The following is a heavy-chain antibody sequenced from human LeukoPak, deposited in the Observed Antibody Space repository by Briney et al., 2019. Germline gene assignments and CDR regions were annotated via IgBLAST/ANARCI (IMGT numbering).Heavy chain of an antibody. CDR3: ARPPYCSSTSCSDAFDI. V-gene: IGHV4-34*01. J-gene: IGHJ3*02. D-gene: IGHD2-2*01. CDR2: INHSGST. Sequence: SETLSLTCAVYGGSFSGYYWSWIRQPPGKGLEWIGEINHSGSTSYNPSLKSRVTISVDTSKNQFSLKLSSVTAADTAVYYCARPPYCSSTSCSDAFDIWGQGTMVTVSS. CDR1: GGSFSGYY.